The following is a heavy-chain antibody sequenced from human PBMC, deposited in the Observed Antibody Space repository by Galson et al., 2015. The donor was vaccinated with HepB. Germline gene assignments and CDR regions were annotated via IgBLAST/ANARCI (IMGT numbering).Heavy chain of an antibody. Sequence: SVKVSCKASGFSFRTSAVQWVRQARGQHLEWVGWIIVGSGDTNYAQKFQGRVTITADESTSTAYMELSSLRSEDTAVYYCTLYCSSTSCYNYYYYYMDVWGKGTTVTVSS. J-gene: IGHJ6*03. CDR1: GFSFRTSA. CDR2: IIVGSGDT. CDR3: TLYCSSTSCYNYYYYYMDV. D-gene: IGHD2-2*02. V-gene: IGHV1-58*01.